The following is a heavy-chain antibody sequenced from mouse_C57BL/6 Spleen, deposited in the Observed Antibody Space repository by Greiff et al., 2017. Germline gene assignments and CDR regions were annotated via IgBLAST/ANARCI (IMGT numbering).Heavy chain of an antibody. CDR2: IYPGSGST. D-gene: IGHD2-2*01. J-gene: IGHJ1*03. Sequence: QVQLQQPGAELVKPGASVKMSCKASGYTFTSYWITWVKQRPGQGLEWIGDIYPGSGSTNYNEKFKSKATLTVDTSSSTAYMQLSSLTSEDSAVYYCARWEVTTGRGYFDVWGTGTTVTVSS. CDR3: ARWEVTTGRGYFDV. CDR1: GYTFTSYW. V-gene: IGHV1-55*01.